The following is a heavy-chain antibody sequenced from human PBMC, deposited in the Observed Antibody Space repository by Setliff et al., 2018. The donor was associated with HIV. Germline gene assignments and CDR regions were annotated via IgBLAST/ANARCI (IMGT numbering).Heavy chain of an antibody. D-gene: IGHD1-1*01. J-gene: IGHJ3*02. CDR1: GFTLSGHW. CDR3: VTLTTVVSFWAFDI. CDR2: INSDATST. Sequence: ETLSLSCTASGFTLSGHWMHWVRQVPGNGLEWVSRINSDATSTSYADFVKGRFTISRDNAKNTMYLQMDSLTAEDTAVYYCVTLTTVVSFWAFDIWGQGSMVTVSS. V-gene: IGHV3-74*01.